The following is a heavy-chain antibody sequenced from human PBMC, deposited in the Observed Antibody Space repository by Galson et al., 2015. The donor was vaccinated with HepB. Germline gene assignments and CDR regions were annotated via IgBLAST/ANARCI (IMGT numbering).Heavy chain of an antibody. V-gene: IGHV3-21*01. CDR3: ARDPLVWFGDPSDY. CDR2: ISSSSSYI. CDR1: GFTFSSYS. J-gene: IGHJ4*02. D-gene: IGHD3-10*01. Sequence: SLRLSCAASGFTFSSYSMNWVRQAPGKGLEWVSSISSSSSYIYYADSVKGRFTTSRDNAKNSLYLQMNSLRAEDTAVYYCARDPLVWFGDPSDYWGQGALVTVSS.